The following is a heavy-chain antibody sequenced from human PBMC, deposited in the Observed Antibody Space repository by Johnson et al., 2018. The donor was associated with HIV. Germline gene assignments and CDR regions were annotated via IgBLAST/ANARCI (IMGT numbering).Heavy chain of an antibody. J-gene: IGHJ3*02. D-gene: IGHD5-24*01. V-gene: IGHV3-7*01. CDR1: EFIFSSYW. CDR2: INHDGSEK. Sequence: GQVVESGGGLVQPGGSLRLSCVVSEFIFSSYWMSWVRQAPGKGLEWVANINHDGSEKYYVDSVKGRFTISRDNAKNSLYLQMNSLRAEDTAVYYCARDGPWLQSQRDAFDIWGQGTMVTVSS. CDR3: ARDGPWLQSQRDAFDI.